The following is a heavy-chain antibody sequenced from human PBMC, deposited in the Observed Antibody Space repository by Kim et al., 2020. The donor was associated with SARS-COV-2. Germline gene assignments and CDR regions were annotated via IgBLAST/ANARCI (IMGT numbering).Heavy chain of an antibody. V-gene: IGHV3-72*01. J-gene: IGHJ4*02. D-gene: IGHD2-2*01. Sequence: GGSLRLSCVASGFTFSDHYMDWVRQAPGKGLEWVGRSRNKANSYTTEYAASVKGRFTISRDESKNSLYLQMNSLKTEDTAVYYCTRTYHDLKFDSWGQGTLVTVSS. CDR1: GFTFSDHY. CDR2: SRNKANSYTT. CDR3: TRTYHDLKFDS.